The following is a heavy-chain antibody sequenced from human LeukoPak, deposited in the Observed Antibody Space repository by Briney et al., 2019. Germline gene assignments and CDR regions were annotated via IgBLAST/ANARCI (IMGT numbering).Heavy chain of an antibody. V-gene: IGHV4-61*01. Sequence: SETLSLTCTVSSGSVSSGIYYWSWIRQPPGKGLEWIGYIYYSGSTNYNPSLKSRVTISVDTSKNQFSLNLTSVTAADTAVYYCARAPVGAFDIWGQGTMVTVSS. CDR3: ARAPVGAFDI. CDR1: SGSVSSGIYY. CDR2: IYYSGST. J-gene: IGHJ3*02. D-gene: IGHD2-15*01.